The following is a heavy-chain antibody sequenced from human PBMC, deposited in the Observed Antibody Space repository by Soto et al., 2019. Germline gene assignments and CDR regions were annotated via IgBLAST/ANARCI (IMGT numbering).Heavy chain of an antibody. CDR2: IYYSGST. V-gene: IGHV4-39*01. CDR3: ARRATTVVTQPFYYYYGMDV. J-gene: IGHJ6*02. CDR1: GGSISSSSYY. Sequence: SETLSLTCTVSGGSISSSSYYWGWIRQPPGKGLEWIGSIYYSGSTYYNPSLKSRVTISVDTSKNQFSLKLSSVTAADTAVYYCARRATTVVTQPFYYYYGMDVWGQGTTVTVSS. D-gene: IGHD4-17*01.